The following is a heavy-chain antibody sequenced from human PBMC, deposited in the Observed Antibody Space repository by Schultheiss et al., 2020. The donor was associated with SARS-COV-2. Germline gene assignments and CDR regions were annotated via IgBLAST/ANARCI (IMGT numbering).Heavy chain of an antibody. CDR3: ARGVRTVTTSFDY. J-gene: IGHJ4*02. V-gene: IGHV4-61*01. CDR2: IYYSGST. CDR1: RDSVISATYC. Sequence: SETLSLTCAVSRDSVISATYCWSWIRQPPGKGLEWIGYIYYSGSTNYNPSLKSRVTISVDTSKNQFSLKLSSVTAADTAVYYCARGVRTVTTSFDYWGQGTLVTVSS. D-gene: IGHD4-17*01.